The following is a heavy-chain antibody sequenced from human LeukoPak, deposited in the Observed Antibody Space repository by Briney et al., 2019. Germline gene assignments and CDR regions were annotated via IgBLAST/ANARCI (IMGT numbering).Heavy chain of an antibody. D-gene: IGHD6-19*01. CDR2: IYYSGST. V-gene: IGHV4-39*01. Sequence: PSETLSLTCTVSGGSISSSSYYWGWIRQPPGEGLEWIGSIYYSGSTYYNPSLKSRVTISVDTSKNQFSLKLSSVTAADTAVYYCASPTQKADSSGWGYYVDVWGKGTTVTVSS. J-gene: IGHJ6*03. CDR3: ASPTQKADSSGWGYYVDV. CDR1: GGSISSSSYY.